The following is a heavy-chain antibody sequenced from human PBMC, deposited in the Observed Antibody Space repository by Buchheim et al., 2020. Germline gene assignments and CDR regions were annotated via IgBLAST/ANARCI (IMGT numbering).Heavy chain of an antibody. CDR1: GYTFTGYY. Sequence: QVQLVQSGAEVKKPGASVKVSCKASGYTFTGYYMHWVRQAPGQGLEWMGWINPNSGGTNYAQKFQGWVTMTRDTSISPAYMELSRLRSDDTAVYYCARFVTRLSSSWYLSYFDYWGQGTL. V-gene: IGHV1-2*04. CDR3: ARFVTRLSSSWYLSYFDY. J-gene: IGHJ4*02. D-gene: IGHD6-13*01. CDR2: INPNSGGT.